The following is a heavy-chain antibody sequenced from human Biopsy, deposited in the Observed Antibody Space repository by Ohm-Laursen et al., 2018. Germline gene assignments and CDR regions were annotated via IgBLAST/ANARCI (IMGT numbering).Heavy chain of an antibody. D-gene: IGHD6-19*01. CDR2: ISPKSGGT. V-gene: IGHV1-2*02. Sequence: ASVKVSCKASGFSFTGYYIHWVRQAPGQGLEWMGWISPKSGGTNYAQKFQGNITMTKNTSMSTAYMEMSRLRSDDTAVYYCALQSVAQMKNFDYGGQGTLVTVSS. CDR3: ALQSVAQMKNFDY. J-gene: IGHJ4*02. CDR1: GFSFTGYY.